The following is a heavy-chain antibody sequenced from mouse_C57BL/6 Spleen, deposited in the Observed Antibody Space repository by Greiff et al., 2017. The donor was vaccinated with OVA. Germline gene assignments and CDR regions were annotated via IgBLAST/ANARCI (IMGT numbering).Heavy chain of an antibody. Sequence: QVHVKQSGAELVKPGASVKISCKASGYAFSSYWMNWVKQRPGKGLEWIGQIYPGDGDTNYNGKFKGKATLTADKSSSTAYMQLSSLTSEDSAVYFCARDGSSYEGFDYWGQGTTLTVSS. CDR3: ARDGSSYEGFDY. CDR2: IYPGDGDT. CDR1: GYAFSSYW. J-gene: IGHJ2*01. D-gene: IGHD1-1*01. V-gene: IGHV1-80*01.